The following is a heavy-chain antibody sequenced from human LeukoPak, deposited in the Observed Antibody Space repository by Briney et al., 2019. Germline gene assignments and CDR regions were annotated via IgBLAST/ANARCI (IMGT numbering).Heavy chain of an antibody. Sequence: GGSLRLSCAASGFSFSGHHMSWLRQAPGKGPEWISYISGNGGDIAYADSVKGRFTISRDNAKNSLHLQMNSLRVEDTAVYHCVRHSGRAGGQWGQGTLIAVSS. CDR3: VRHSGRAGGQ. D-gene: IGHD3-10*01. CDR1: GFSFSGHH. J-gene: IGHJ4*02. CDR2: ISGNGGDI. V-gene: IGHV3-11*01.